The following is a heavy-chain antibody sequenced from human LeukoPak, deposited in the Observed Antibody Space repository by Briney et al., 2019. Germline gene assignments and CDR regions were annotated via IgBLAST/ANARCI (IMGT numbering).Heavy chain of an antibody. D-gene: IGHD1/OR15-1a*01. CDR3: ARDQQQGDHYSFYYMDF. Sequence: ASVKVSCKGIGYTFSNHGITWARQAPGQGLEWIGWISPHKGNTNYQQRLQGRLILTTDASTSTAYMDLRDLRSDDTAIYYCARDQQQGDHYSFYYMDFWGEGTTVIVSS. V-gene: IGHV1-18*01. CDR1: GYTFSNHG. CDR2: ISPHKGNT. J-gene: IGHJ6*03.